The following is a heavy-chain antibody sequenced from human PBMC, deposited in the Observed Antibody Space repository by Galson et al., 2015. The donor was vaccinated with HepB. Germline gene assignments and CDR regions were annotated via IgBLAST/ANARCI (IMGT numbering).Heavy chain of an antibody. CDR3: TRIALSGSYWYFDY. Sequence: SLRLSCAASGFTFSSYTMNWVRQAPGKGPVWISYISTTSDNKFSADSVKGRFIISRDNAKNLLYLQMNSLRAEDTAVYYCTRIALSGSYWYFDYWGQGSLVTVSS. V-gene: IGHV3-48*01. D-gene: IGHD1-26*01. CDR2: ISTTSDNK. CDR1: GFTFSSYT. J-gene: IGHJ4*02.